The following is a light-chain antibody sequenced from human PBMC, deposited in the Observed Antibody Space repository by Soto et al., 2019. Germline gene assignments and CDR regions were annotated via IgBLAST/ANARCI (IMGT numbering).Light chain of an antibody. CDR1: QSVGSY. CDR2: GAS. J-gene: IGKJ1*01. Sequence: EIVLTQSPATLSLSPGERATLSCRASQSVGSYLAWYQQKFGQAPRLLIYGASNRATGIPDRFSGSGSGTDFTLTISRLEPEDFAVYYCQQYGSSGTFGQGTKVGIK. V-gene: IGKV3-20*01. CDR3: QQYGSSGT.